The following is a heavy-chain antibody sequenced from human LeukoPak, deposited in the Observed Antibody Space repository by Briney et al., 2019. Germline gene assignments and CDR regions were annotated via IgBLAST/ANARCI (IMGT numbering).Heavy chain of an antibody. D-gene: IGHD3-10*01. Sequence: GGSLRLSCAASGFTFSTYAMSWVRQAPGKGLEWVATVSGSGLYTYYADSVRGRFTISRDNSKDTFYLQMNSLRAEDTAVYYCAKLMSQPALLFFDQWGQGTLVTASS. CDR2: VSGSGLYT. CDR3: AKLMSQPALLFFDQ. CDR1: GFTFSTYA. V-gene: IGHV3-23*01. J-gene: IGHJ4*02.